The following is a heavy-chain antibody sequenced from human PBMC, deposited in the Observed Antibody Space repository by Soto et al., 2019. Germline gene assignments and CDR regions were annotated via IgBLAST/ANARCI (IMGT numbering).Heavy chain of an antibody. CDR2: IYYSGST. V-gene: IGHV4-39*01. CDR1: GGSISSSSYY. CDR3: ASRLPYYYDSSGYYLFDY. J-gene: IGHJ4*02. D-gene: IGHD3-22*01. Sequence: QLQLQESGPGLVKPSETLSLTCTVSGGSISSSSYYWGWIRQPPGKGVEWIGSIYYSGSTYYNPSLKSRVTISVDTSKNQFSLKLSSVTAADTAVYYCASRLPYYYDSSGYYLFDYWGQGTLVTVSS.